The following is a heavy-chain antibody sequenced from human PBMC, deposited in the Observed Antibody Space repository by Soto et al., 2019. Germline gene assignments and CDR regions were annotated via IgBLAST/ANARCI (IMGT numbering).Heavy chain of an antibody. CDR2: IHPSGST. V-gene: IGHV4-34*02. CDR1: GESCSGYY. Sequence: QAHLQQWGAGVLKPSETLSLTCGVYGESCSGYYCSWTRQPPGKGLEWIGEIHPSGSTYYNPSLRTRVXXXLXXSKNQFSLKLNSVTAADTAVYYCARGEDDSKVGRTWGQGTLVTVSS. J-gene: IGHJ5*02. CDR3: ARGEDDSKVGRT. D-gene: IGHD1-26*01.